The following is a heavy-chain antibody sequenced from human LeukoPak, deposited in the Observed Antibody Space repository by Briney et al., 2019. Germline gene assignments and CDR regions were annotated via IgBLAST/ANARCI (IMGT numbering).Heavy chain of an antibody. CDR2: ISWNSNTI. J-gene: IGHJ4*02. CDR1: GFTFDDYA. Sequence: GRSLRLSCVASGFTFDDYAMHWVRQGPGKGLEWDSGISWNSNTIRYADSVKGRFTLSRDNAKNSLVLEMNSLKDEDTAFYYCARGRAVANYFDYWGQGILVTVSS. CDR3: ARGRAVANYFDY. D-gene: IGHD6-19*01. V-gene: IGHV3-9*01.